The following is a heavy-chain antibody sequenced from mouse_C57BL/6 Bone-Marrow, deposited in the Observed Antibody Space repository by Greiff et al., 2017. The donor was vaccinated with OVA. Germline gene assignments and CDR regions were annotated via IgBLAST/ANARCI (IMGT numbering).Heavy chain of an antibody. J-gene: IGHJ3*01. CDR3: ARIPSYYYGSSYFAY. Sequence: QVQLKESGPGILQPSQTLSLTCSFSGFSLSTFGMGVGWIRQPSGKGLEWLAHIWWDDDKYYNPALKSRLTISKDTSKNQVFLKIANVDTADTATYYCARIPSYYYGSSYFAYWGQGTLVTVSA. V-gene: IGHV8-8*01. CDR2: IWWDDDK. CDR1: GFSLSTFGMG. D-gene: IGHD1-1*01.